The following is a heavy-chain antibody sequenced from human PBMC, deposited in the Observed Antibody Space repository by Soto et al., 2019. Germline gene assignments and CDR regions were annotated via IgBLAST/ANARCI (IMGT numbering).Heavy chain of an antibody. J-gene: IGHJ1*01. CDR1: GYTFTDDY. D-gene: IGHD6-19*01. Sequence: SVKVWFRAAGYTFTDDYMQWGRQAPVQGLEWMGWINPNSGGTNYAQKFQGRVTMTRDTSISTAYMELSRLRSDDTAVYYCARDIDSSGWYGAEYFQHWGQGTLVTVYS. CDR3: ARDIDSSGWYGAEYFQH. CDR2: INPNSGGT. V-gene: IGHV1-2*02.